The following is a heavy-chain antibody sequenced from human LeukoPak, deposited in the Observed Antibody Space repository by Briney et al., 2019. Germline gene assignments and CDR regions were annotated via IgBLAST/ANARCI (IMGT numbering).Heavy chain of an antibody. V-gene: IGHV3-7*01. CDR3: ARDYGDY. CDR1: GFTFSSYW. J-gene: IGHJ4*02. Sequence: LPGGSLRLSCAPSGFTFSSYWMTWVRRAPGRGLEWVANINQVGNETYYVDSVKGRFTISRDNAKNSLFLQMNSLRAEDTAVYYCARDYGDYWGQGTLVTVSS. CDR2: INQVGNET. D-gene: IGHD3-10*01.